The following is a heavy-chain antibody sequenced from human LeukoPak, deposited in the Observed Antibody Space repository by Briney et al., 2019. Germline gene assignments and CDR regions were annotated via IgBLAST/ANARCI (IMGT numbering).Heavy chain of an antibody. CDR2: ISYSSSCM. J-gene: IGHJ6*02. V-gene: IGHV3-21*01. D-gene: IGHD2-15*01. Sequence: GGSLRLSCTASGFTFSSYSMNWVRQAPGKGLEWVTSISYSSSCMYYADSVRGRFTISRDNAKNSLYLQMNSLRAEDTAVYYCARDGSGYCSGGSCYGMDVWGQGTTVTVSS. CDR3: ARDGSGYCSGGSCYGMDV. CDR1: GFTFSSYS.